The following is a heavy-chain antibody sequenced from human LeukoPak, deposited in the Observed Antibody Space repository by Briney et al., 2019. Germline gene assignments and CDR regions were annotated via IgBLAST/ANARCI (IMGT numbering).Heavy chain of an antibody. D-gene: IGHD6-6*01. CDR2: MNPNSGNT. V-gene: IGHV1-8*01. CDR3: AREGIAARTLDY. J-gene: IGHJ4*02. Sequence: APVKVSCKASGYTFTSYDINWVRQATGQGLEWMGWMNPNSGNTGYAQKFQGRVTMTRNTSISTAYMELSSLRSEDTAVYYCAREGIAARTLDYWGQGTLVTVSS. CDR1: GYTFTSYD.